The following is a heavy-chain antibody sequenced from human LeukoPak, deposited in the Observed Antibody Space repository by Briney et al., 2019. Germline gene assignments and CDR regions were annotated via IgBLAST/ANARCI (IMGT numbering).Heavy chain of an antibody. CDR3: ASYFDSTGYFKEGYAI. CDR2: ISSSGSTK. CDR1: GFTFSSYE. J-gene: IGHJ3*02. D-gene: IGHD3-22*01. Sequence: GGSLRLSCAASGFTFSSYEMNWVRQAPGKGLEWLSYISSSGSTKYYADSVRGRFTISRDNAKNSLYLQMNSLRAEDTAVYYCASYFDSTGYFKEGYAIWGRGTLVTVSS. V-gene: IGHV3-48*03.